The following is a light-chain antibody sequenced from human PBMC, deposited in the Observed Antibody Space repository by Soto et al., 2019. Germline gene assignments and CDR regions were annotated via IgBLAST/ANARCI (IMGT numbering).Light chain of an antibody. J-gene: IGKJ4*01. Sequence: EIVLTQSPVTLSLSPGERATLSCRASQSVFSSLAWYQQKPGQAPRLLIYDASTRATAIPARFRSSGSGTDFTLTISSLEPEDFAVYYCHQRSNWPLTFGGGTKVEIK. CDR2: DAS. CDR1: QSVFSS. V-gene: IGKV3-11*01. CDR3: HQRSNWPLT.